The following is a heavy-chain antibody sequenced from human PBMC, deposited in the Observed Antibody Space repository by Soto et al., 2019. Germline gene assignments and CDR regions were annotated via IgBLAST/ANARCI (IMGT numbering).Heavy chain of an antibody. J-gene: IGHJ6*02. CDR3: SRDGHGMDV. V-gene: IGHV4-61*01. CDR2: IFFTGIT. CDR1: GVSVTTGSYN. Sequence: QVQLQESGPGLVRPSETLSLTCTVSGVSVTTGSYNWSWIRRPPGKGMEWIGNIFFTGITHYNPSLISRVTMSVDTSKNQFPLTVTSVTAADTAVYYCSRDGHGMDVWGQGTTVTVSS.